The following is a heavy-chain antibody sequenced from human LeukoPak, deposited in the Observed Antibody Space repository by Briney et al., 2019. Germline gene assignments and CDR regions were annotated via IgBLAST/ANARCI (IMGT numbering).Heavy chain of an antibody. CDR1: GGSISSSSYY. Sequence: PSETLSLTCTVSGGSISSSSYYWGWIRQPPGKGLEWIGSIYYSGSTYYNPSLKSRVTISVDTSKNQFSLKLTSVTAADTAVYYCASVGGYSSGWYASGFDPWGQGTLVTVSS. V-gene: IGHV4-39*07. CDR2: IYYSGST. J-gene: IGHJ5*02. CDR3: ASVGGYSSGWYASGFDP. D-gene: IGHD6-19*01.